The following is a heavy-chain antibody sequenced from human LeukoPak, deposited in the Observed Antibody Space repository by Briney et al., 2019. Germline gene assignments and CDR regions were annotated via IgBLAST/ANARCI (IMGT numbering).Heavy chain of an antibody. V-gene: IGHV3-48*02. D-gene: IGHD2-8*01. CDR2: ISSGSSTI. J-gene: IGHJ6*02. CDR3: ARDGLGVMDA. CDR1: GFTFSNYN. Sequence: PGGSLRLSCAASGFTFSNYNMNWVRQAPGKGLEWVSYISSGSSTINYADSVKGRFTISRDNGKNSLYLQMNSLRDEDTAVYYCARDGLGVMDAWGQGTTVTVSS.